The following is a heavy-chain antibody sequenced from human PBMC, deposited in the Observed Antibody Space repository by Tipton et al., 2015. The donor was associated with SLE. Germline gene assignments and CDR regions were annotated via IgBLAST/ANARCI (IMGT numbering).Heavy chain of an antibody. CDR3: ASGRYSYGYETPNWFDP. CDR1: GGSISSSNW. Sequence: TLSLTCAVSGGSISSSNWWSWVRQPPGKGLEWIGEVYHSGSTNYNPSLKSRVTISVDTSKNQFSLKLSSVTAADTAVYYCASGRYSYGYETPNWFDPWGQGTLVTVSS. V-gene: IGHV4-4*02. J-gene: IGHJ5*02. CDR2: VYHSGST. D-gene: IGHD5-18*01.